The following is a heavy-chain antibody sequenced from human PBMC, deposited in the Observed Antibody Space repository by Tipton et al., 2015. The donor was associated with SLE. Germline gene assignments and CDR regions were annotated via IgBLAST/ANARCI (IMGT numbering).Heavy chain of an antibody. Sequence: SLRLSCVVSGFTFDDYAMHWVRQAPGKGLEWVSSISSSSRYIYHAESLKGRFTISRDNAKNSLYLQMNSLRVEDTAVYFCAGDDYASGITWGQGTLVTVSS. J-gene: IGHJ5*02. CDR2: ISSSSRYI. V-gene: IGHV3-21*03. CDR1: GFTFDDYA. D-gene: IGHD3-10*01. CDR3: AGDDYASGIT.